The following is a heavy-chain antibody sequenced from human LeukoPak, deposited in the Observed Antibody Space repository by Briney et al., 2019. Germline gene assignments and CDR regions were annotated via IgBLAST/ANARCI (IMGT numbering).Heavy chain of an antibody. J-gene: IGHJ4*02. CDR3: ARVLWDYYDKGYFDY. Sequence: GGFLRLSCAASGFTFSSYWMSWVRQAPGKGLEWVANIKQDGSEKYYVDSVKGRFTISRDNAKNSLYLQMNSLRAEDTAVYYCARVLWDYYDKGYFDYWGQGTLVTVSS. D-gene: IGHD3-22*01. CDR1: GFTFSSYW. CDR2: IKQDGSEK. V-gene: IGHV3-7*01.